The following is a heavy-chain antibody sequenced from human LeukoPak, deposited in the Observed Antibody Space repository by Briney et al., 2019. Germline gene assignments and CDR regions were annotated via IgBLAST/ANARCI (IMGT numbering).Heavy chain of an antibody. CDR3: ARHPELYFFDY. CDR1: SASLTHYY. D-gene: IGHD3-10*01. J-gene: IGHJ4*02. CDR2: ISYSGRT. Sequence: SDPLSLPCTFSSASLTHYYSSSIRLPPAKGLDWTAYISYSGRTNYNPSLTSRVTISADTSKNQVSLTLRSVTAADTAVYYCARHPELYFFDYWGQGTLVTVSS. V-gene: IGHV4-59*08.